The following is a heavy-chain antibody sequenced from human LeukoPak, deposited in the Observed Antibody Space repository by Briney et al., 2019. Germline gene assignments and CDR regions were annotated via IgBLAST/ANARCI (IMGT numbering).Heavy chain of an antibody. CDR2: ISSSGSTI. D-gene: IGHD3-22*01. CDR3: ARDQYYYDSSGSPYYFDY. V-gene: IGHV3-48*03. Sequence: SGGSLRLSCAASGFTFSSYEMNWVRQAPGKGLEWVSYISSSGSTIYYADSVKGRFTISRDNAKNSLYLQMNSLRAEDTAVYYCARDQYYYDSSGSPYYFDYWGQGTLVTVSS. J-gene: IGHJ4*02. CDR1: GFTFSSYE.